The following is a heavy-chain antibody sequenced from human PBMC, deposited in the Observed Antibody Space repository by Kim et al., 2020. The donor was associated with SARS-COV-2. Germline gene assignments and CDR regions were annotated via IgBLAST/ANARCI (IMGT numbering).Heavy chain of an antibody. J-gene: IGHJ4*02. CDR3: ARARYNSGYYPDYFDY. CDR2: INQDGSDK. Sequence: GGSLRLSCAVSGFTFSSYWMTWVRQAPGKGLEWVANINQDGSDKYYVDSVKGRFTISRDNAKNSLYLQMSSLRAEDTAVYYCARARYNSGYYPDYFDYWGQGTLVTVSS. V-gene: IGHV3-7*03. CDR1: GFTFSSYW. D-gene: IGHD6-19*01.